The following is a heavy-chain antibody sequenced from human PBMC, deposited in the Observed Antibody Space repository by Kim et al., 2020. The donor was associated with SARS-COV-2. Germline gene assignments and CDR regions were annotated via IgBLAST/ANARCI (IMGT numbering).Heavy chain of an antibody. D-gene: IGHD3-16*02. V-gene: IGHV1-18*01. CDR1: GYTFTSYG. CDR3: ARDQEDPYYAYVWGGYRPYYYCGMDV. J-gene: IGHJ6*02. Sequence: ASVKVSCKASGYTFTSYGISWVRQAPGQGLEWMGWISAYNGNTNYAQKLQGRVTMTTDTSTSTAYMELRSLRSDDTAVYYCARDQEDPYYAYVWGGYRPYYYCGMDVCGQGTTVTVSS. CDR2: ISAYNGNT.